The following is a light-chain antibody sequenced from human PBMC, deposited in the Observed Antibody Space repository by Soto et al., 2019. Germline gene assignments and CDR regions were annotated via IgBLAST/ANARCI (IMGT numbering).Light chain of an antibody. Sequence: QSVLTQPRSVSGSPGQSVTISCTGTSSDVGGYNSVSWYQQHPGKAPKLMIYDVSKRPSGVPDRFSGSKSGNTASLTISGLQAGDEADYYCCSYVGSYTLVFGGGTKLTVL. CDR2: DVS. CDR3: CSYVGSYTLV. CDR1: SSDVGGYNS. J-gene: IGLJ2*01. V-gene: IGLV2-11*01.